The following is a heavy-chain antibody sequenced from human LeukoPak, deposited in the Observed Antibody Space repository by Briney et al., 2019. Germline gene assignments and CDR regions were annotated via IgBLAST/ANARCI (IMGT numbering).Heavy chain of an antibody. Sequence: SETLSLTCTVSGGSISIYYWSWIRQPPGKGLEWIGYIYYSGSTNYNPSLKSRVTISVDTSKNQFSLKLSSVTAADTAVYYCARPYYDSSGYYYDFAFDIWGQGTMVTVSS. J-gene: IGHJ3*02. CDR2: IYYSGST. D-gene: IGHD3-22*01. CDR3: ARPYYDSSGYYYDFAFDI. V-gene: IGHV4-59*01. CDR1: GGSISIYY.